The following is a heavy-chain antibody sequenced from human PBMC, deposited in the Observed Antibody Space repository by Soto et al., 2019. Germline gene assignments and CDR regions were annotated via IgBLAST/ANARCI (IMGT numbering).Heavy chain of an antibody. CDR3: ARDTAVALPDA. Sequence: QVQLVQSGTEVKKPGASVKVSCKASGYTFTSYAISWVRQAPGQGLEWMGWINPYNGNTNYAQKLQGRVTITTDTSTSTAYMELRSLRSDDTAVYYCARDTAVALPDAWGQGTLVTVSS. J-gene: IGHJ4*02. V-gene: IGHV1-18*01. D-gene: IGHD5-18*01. CDR2: INPYNGNT. CDR1: GYTFTSYA.